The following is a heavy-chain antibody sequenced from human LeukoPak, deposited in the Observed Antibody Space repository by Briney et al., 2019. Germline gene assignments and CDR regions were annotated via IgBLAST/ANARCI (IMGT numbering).Heavy chain of an antibody. CDR1: GYTFTNYW. CDR3: ARPLSGGSGLSNS. D-gene: IGHD6-19*01. Sequence: GESLRISCKGSGYTFTNYWITWVRQLPVKGLEWMGRIDPSDSYTNYSPSFQGHVTISADKSISTAYLQWSSLKASDSAMYYCARPLSGGSGLSNSWGQGTLVTVSS. V-gene: IGHV5-10-1*01. J-gene: IGHJ4*02. CDR2: IDPSDSYT.